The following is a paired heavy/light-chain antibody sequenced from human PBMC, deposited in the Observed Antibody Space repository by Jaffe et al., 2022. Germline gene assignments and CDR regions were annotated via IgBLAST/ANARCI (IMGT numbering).Light chain of an antibody. CDR3: MQALQTPLT. V-gene: IGKV2-28*01. CDR2: LGS. J-gene: IGKJ4*01. CDR1: QSLLQSNGYNY. Sequence: DIVMTQSPLSLPVTPGEPASISCRSSQSLLQSNGYNYLDWYLQKPGQSPQLLIYLGSNRASGVPDRFSGSGSGTDFTLKISRVEAEDVGVYYCMQALQTPLTFGGGTKVEIK.
Heavy chain of an antibody. CDR3: AKRRIAVSGSLGFDN. CDR1: GFTFSNYA. D-gene: IGHD6-19*01. V-gene: IGHV3-23*01. Sequence: EVQLLESGGGLVQPGGSLRLSCAASGFTFSNYAMRWVRQAPGKGLEWVSGISASGDWTDYADSVKGRFTISRDNSKNTLNLQMDSLRGEDTAIYYCAKRRIAVSGSLGFDNWGQGTLVTVSS. CDR2: ISASGDWT. J-gene: IGHJ4*02.